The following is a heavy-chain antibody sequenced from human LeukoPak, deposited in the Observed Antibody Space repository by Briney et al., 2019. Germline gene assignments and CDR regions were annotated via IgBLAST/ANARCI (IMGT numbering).Heavy chain of an antibody. V-gene: IGHV2-5*02. J-gene: IGHJ3*02. CDR3: AHRRAVSGFLEWLCDAFDI. Sequence: SGPTLVNPTQTLTLTCTFSGFSLSTSAVGVGWIRQPPGKALEWLALIYWDDDKRYSPSLKSRLTITKDTSKNQVVLTMTNMDPVDTATYYCAHRRAVSGFLEWLCDAFDIWGQGTMVTVSS. D-gene: IGHD3-3*01. CDR2: IYWDDDK. CDR1: GFSLSTSAVG.